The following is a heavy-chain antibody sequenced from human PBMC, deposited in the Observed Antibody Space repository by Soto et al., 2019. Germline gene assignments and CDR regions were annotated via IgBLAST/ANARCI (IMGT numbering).Heavy chain of an antibody. CDR2: ISAYNGNT. V-gene: IGHV1-18*01. D-gene: IGHD4-17*01. CDR1: GYTFTSYG. CDR3: ARDQRRYGDYELSLRLDY. Sequence: ASVKVSCKASGYTFTSYGISWVRQAPGQGLEWMGWISAYNGNTNYAQKLQGRVTMTTDTSTSTAYMELRSLRSDDTAVYYCARDQRRYGDYELSLRLDYWGQGTLVTVSS. J-gene: IGHJ4*02.